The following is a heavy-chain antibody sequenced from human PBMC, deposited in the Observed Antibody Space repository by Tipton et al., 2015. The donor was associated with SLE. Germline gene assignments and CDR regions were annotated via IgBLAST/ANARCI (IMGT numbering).Heavy chain of an antibody. CDR1: GFTFSSYS. CDR3: ARDSRYYDSSGLFDY. D-gene: IGHD3-22*01. J-gene: IGHJ4*02. CDR2: ISSSSSYI. Sequence: SLRLSCAASGFTFSSYSMNWVRQAPGKGLEWVSFISSSSSYIYYADSVKGRFTISRDNAKNSLYLQMNSLRAGDTAVYYCARDSRYYDSSGLFDYWGQGTLVTVSS. V-gene: IGHV3-21*03.